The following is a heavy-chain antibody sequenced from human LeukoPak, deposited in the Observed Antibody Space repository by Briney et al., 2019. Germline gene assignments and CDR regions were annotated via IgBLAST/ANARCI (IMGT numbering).Heavy chain of an antibody. J-gene: IGHJ4*02. Sequence: GGSLTLSCAASGFVLSDYGMHWVRQAPGKGLEWVAFVRNDGSNEYYVGSVKGRFTISRDKSKNTLYLQMNSLRVEDTAVYSCAKESDSGYHSEGPKNWGLGTLVTVSS. CDR2: VRNDGSNE. V-gene: IGHV3-30*02. CDR1: GFVLSDYG. D-gene: IGHD5-12*01. CDR3: AKESDSGYHSEGPKN.